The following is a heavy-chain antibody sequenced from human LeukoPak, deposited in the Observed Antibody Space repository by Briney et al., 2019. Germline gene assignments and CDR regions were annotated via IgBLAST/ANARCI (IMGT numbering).Heavy chain of an antibody. J-gene: IGHJ3*01. CDR2: SYYSGGT. V-gene: IGHV4-59*08. Sequence: SETLSLTCTVSGGSINSYYWSWIRQPPGKGLEWIGSSYYSGGTNFNPSLKSRVTIPVDISKNQFSLKLDSVTAADTAMYYCARYAPGGIDAFDVWGQGTTVTVSS. CDR1: GGSINSYY. D-gene: IGHD6-13*01. CDR3: ARYAPGGIDAFDV.